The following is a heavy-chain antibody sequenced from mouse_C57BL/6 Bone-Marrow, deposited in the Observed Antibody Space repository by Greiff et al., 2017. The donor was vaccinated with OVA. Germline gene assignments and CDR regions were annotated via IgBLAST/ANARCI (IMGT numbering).Heavy chain of an antibody. V-gene: IGHV1-19*01. CDR2: INPYNGGT. D-gene: IGHD1-1*01. CDR1: GYTFTDYY. J-gene: IGHJ1*03. Sequence: EVQLQQSGPVLVKPGASVKMSCKASGYTFTDYYMNWVKQSHGKSLEWIGVINPYNGGTSYNQKFKGKATLTVDKSSSTAYMELNSLTSEDSAVYYCAKAALLLLWYFDVWGTGTTVTVSS. CDR3: AKAALLLLWYFDV.